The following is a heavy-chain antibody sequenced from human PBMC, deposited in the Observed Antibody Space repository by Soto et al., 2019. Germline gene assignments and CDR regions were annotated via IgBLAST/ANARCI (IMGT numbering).Heavy chain of an antibody. Sequence: QVQMVESGGGLVKPGGPLRLSCAASGFIFSHYYMGWLRQAPGKGLEWVSYINPTSGHINYADSVKGRFTISRDNARNSLYLQVNSLTPDDTGMYSGARLPYSAYNRHFDYWGQGTLVTVSS. CDR1: GFIFSHYY. CDR2: INPTSGHI. D-gene: IGHD4-4*01. V-gene: IGHV3-11*06. CDR3: ARLPYSAYNRHFDY. J-gene: IGHJ4*02.